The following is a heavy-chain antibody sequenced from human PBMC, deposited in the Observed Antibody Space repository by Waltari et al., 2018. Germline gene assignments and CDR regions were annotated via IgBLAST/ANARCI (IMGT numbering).Heavy chain of an antibody. J-gene: IGHJ3*02. Sequence: QVQLVQSGGEVKKPGASVKVSCKASGYTFTNYGFIWVRQAPGQGLEWMGWISAYNGNTDYAQKLQGRVTMTTETSTGTAYLELRSLTSDDTAVYYCARDLERFSGWYAQGAFDIWGQGTMVTVSS. D-gene: IGHD6-19*01. V-gene: IGHV1-18*01. CDR2: ISAYNGNT. CDR1: GYTFTNYG. CDR3: ARDLERFSGWYAQGAFDI.